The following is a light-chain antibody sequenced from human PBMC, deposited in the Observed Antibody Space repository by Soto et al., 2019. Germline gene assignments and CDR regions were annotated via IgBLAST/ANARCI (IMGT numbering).Light chain of an antibody. CDR1: QSVSSY. V-gene: IGKV3-11*01. J-gene: IGKJ2*01. CDR3: QQSYT. CDR2: DAS. Sequence: EIVLTQSPATLSLSPGERATLSCRASQSVSSYLAWYQQKPGQAPRLLIYDASNRATGIPARFSGSGSGTDFTLNISSLKPEDFAVYYCQQSYTFGQGTKLEIK.